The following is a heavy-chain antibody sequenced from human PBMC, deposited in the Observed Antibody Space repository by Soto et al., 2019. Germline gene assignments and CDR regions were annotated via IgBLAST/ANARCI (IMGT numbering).Heavy chain of an antibody. CDR2: INAGNGNT. CDR3: ARVNYDILTSPNWLDP. J-gene: IGHJ5*02. D-gene: IGHD3-9*01. CDR1: GYTFTSYA. V-gene: IGHV1-3*01. Sequence: ASVKVSCKASGYTFTSYAMHWVRQAPGQRLEWMGWINAGNGNTKYSQKFQGRVTMTRDTSTNTAYMELSNLKSEDTAVYYCARVNYDILTSPNWLDPWGQGTPVTVSS.